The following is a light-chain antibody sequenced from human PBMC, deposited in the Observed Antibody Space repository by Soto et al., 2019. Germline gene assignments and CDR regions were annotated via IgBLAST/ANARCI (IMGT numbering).Light chain of an antibody. Sequence: QSVLTQPASMSGSPGQSITISCTGTRSDIGTYNYLSWYQQHPGKAPRLVISDVSNRTSGVSNRFSGSKSGNTASLTITGLQSEDEADYYCMSYTTTSSFVFGSGTKLTVL. CDR1: RSDIGTYNY. CDR2: DVS. CDR3: MSYTTTSSFV. J-gene: IGLJ1*01. V-gene: IGLV2-14*03.